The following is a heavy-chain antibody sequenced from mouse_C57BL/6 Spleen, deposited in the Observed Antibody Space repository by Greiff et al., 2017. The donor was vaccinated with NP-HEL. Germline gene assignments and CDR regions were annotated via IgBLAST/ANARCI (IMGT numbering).Heavy chain of an antibody. CDR2: IDPSDSYT. V-gene: IGHV1-69*01. CDR3: AINYYGSSYAMDY. CDR1: GYTFTSYW. Sequence: QVQLQQPGAELVMPGASVKLSCKASGYTFTSYWMHWVKQRPGQGLEWIGEIDPSDSYTNYNQKFKGKSTLTVDKSSSTAYMQLSSLTSEDSAVYYGAINYYGSSYAMDYWGQGTSVTVSS. D-gene: IGHD1-1*01. J-gene: IGHJ4*01.